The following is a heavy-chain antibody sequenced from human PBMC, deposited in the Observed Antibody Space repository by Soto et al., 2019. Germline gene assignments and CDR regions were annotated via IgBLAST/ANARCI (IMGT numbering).Heavy chain of an antibody. D-gene: IGHD2-2*01. Sequence: PGESLKISCTGFGYTFPTFWISWVRQMPGKGLEWMGRIDPRDSYVNYSPSFQGHVTISLDKSISTAYLQWGSLKASDTAMYYCARLFCSTTTCDSWFDPWGQGTPVTVS. V-gene: IGHV5-10-1*01. CDR2: IDPRDSYV. CDR3: ARLFCSTTTCDSWFDP. J-gene: IGHJ5*02. CDR1: GYTFPTFW.